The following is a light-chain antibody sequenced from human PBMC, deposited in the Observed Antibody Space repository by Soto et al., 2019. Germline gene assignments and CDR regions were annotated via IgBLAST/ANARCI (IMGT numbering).Light chain of an antibody. V-gene: IGKV1-5*03. J-gene: IGKJ1*01. CDR1: QSISTW. CDR3: QKYNDYWRT. Sequence: DIQMTQSPSTLSASVGDRVTITCRASQSISTWLAWYQQKPGKAPKLLIYKASTLESGVPSRFSGSGSGTEFTLTINSLQPGDFATYYCQKYNDYWRTFSQGTKVEMK. CDR2: KAS.